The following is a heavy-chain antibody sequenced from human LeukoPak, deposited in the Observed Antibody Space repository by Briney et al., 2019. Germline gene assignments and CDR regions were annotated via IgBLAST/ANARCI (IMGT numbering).Heavy chain of an antibody. CDR3: ARTASLPAAGSWFDP. V-gene: IGHV1-18*01. CDR1: GYTFTSYG. Sequence: ASVKVSCKASGYTFTSYGISWVRQAPGQGLEWMGWISAYNGNTNYAQKLQGRVTMTTDTSTSTAYMELRSLRSDDTAVYYCARTASLPAAGSWFDPWGQGTLVTVSS. D-gene: IGHD6-13*01. J-gene: IGHJ5*02. CDR2: ISAYNGNT.